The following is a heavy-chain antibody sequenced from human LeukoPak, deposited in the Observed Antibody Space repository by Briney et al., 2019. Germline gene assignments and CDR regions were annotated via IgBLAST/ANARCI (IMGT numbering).Heavy chain of an antibody. D-gene: IGHD3-9*01. J-gene: IGHJ4*02. Sequence: ASVNVSCKASGYTFNTYSFSWVRQAPGQGLEWMGWISTYNGDTKYAQDYQDRVTMTTDASTSTAYMELRSLRSDDTAVYYCASDLDWVFDFWGQGTLVTVCS. CDR2: ISTYNGDT. CDR1: GYTFNTYS. CDR3: ASDLDWVFDF. V-gene: IGHV1-18*01.